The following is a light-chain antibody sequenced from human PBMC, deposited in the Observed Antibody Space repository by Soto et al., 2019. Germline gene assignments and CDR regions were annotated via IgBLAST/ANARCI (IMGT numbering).Light chain of an antibody. V-gene: IGKV3-20*01. CDR1: QTLSSNS. CDR3: QQYESLPIT. J-gene: IGKJ4*01. CDR2: GAS. Sequence: DIVLTQSPGTLSLSPGERATLSCRAIQTLSSNSLAWYQQRPGQTPRVLVYGASNRATGIPDKFSGSGSGTDFTLTISRLEPEDFAVYFCQQYESLPITFGGGTKVDIK.